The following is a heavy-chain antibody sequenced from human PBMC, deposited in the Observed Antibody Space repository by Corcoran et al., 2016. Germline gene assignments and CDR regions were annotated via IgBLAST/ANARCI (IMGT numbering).Heavy chain of an antibody. D-gene: IGHD3-10*01. Sequence: EVQLVESGGGLVQPGRSLRLSCAASGFTFDDYAMHWVRQAPGKGLEWVSGISWNSGSIGYADSVKGRFTISRDNAKNSLYLQMNSLRAEDTAVYYCAKAGSDGSGSSNDYWGQGTLVTASS. CDR3: AKAGSDGSGSSNDY. V-gene: IGHV3-9*01. J-gene: IGHJ4*02. CDR2: ISWNSGSI. CDR1: GFTFDDYA.